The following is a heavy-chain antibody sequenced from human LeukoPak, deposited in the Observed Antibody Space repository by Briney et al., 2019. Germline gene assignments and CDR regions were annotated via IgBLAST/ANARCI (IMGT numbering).Heavy chain of an antibody. CDR1: GFTFSNYW. Sequence: GGSLRLSCSASGFTFSNYWMSWVRQAPGKGLEWVANIKQDESEKYYVDSVMGRFTISRDNAKSSLYLQMNSLRAEDTAVYYCARALDSSSSRYQAFEEWGQGTLVTVSS. D-gene: IGHD2-2*01. CDR2: IKQDESEK. J-gene: IGHJ4*02. V-gene: IGHV3-7*01. CDR3: ARALDSSSSRYQAFEE.